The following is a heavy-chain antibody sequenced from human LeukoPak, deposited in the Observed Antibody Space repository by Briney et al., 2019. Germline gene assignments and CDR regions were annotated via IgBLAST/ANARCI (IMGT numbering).Heavy chain of an antibody. J-gene: IGHJ5*02. CDR3: ARSDTPLYCSSTSCNKNWFDP. CDR1: GYTFTGCY. CDR2: INPNSGGT. V-gene: IGHV1-2*02. D-gene: IGHD2-2*01. Sequence: ASVKVSCKASGYTFTGCYMHWVRQAPGQGLEWMGWINPNSGGTNYAQKFQGRVTMTRDTSISTAYMELSRLRSDDTAVYYCARSDTPLYCSSTSCNKNWFDPWGQGTLVTVSS.